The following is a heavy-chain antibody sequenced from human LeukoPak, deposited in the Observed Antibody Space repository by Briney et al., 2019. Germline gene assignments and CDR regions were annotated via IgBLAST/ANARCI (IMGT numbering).Heavy chain of an antibody. D-gene: IGHD4/OR15-4a*01. CDR1: GFTFSTYG. V-gene: IGHV3-30*02. J-gene: IGHJ6*03. CDR2: IRYDGTNK. CDR3: ARDRRLWNMDV. Sequence: WGSLRLSCAASGFTFSTYGMHWVRQAPGKGLECVAFIRYDGTNKYSADSVKGRFTISRDNSKNTLYLQMNSLRAEDMAVYYCARDRRLWNMDVWGTGTTVTISS.